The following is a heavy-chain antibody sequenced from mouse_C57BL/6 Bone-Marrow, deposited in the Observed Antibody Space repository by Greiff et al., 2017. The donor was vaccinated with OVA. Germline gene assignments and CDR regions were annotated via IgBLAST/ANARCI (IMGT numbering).Heavy chain of an antibody. Sequence: DVHLVESGGGLVKPGGSLKLSCAASGFTFSSYTMSWVRQTPEKRLEWVATISGGGGNTYYPDSVKGRFTISRDNAKNTLYLQMSSLRSEDTALYYCAREDGYPYYAMDYWGQGTSVTVSS. CDR3: AREDGYPYYAMDY. D-gene: IGHD2-3*01. J-gene: IGHJ4*01. CDR1: GFTFSSYT. V-gene: IGHV5-9*01. CDR2: ISGGGGNT.